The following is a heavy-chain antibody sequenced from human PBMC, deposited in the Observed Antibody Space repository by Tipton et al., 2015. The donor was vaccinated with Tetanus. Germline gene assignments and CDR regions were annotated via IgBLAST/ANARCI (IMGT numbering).Heavy chain of an antibody. CDR1: GGTLRGYA. D-gene: IGHD3-22*01. CDR2: LIPIFGTP. V-gene: IGHV1-69*06. Sequence: QSGAEVKKPGSSVKVYCKASGGTLRGYAITWVRQAPGQGLEWMGGLIPIFGTPKYAQKFQDRVTISADKSTSTVYMEVSSLRSDDTAVYYCARVMDYDSSGIDDVWGQGTLVTFSS. J-gene: IGHJ4*02. CDR3: ARVMDYDSSGIDDV.